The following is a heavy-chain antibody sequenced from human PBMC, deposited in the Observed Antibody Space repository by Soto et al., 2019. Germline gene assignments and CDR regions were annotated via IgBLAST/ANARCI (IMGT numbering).Heavy chain of an antibody. J-gene: IGHJ6*02. CDR2: INHSGST. D-gene: IGHD6-19*01. CDR1: GGSFSGYY. Sequence: QVQLQQWGAGLLKPSETLSLTCAVYGGSFSGYYWSWIRQPPGKGLEWIGEINHSGSTNYNPSLKSRVTISVDTSKNQFSLKLSSVTAADTAVYYCARGRRIAVAGPQAYYYYGMDVWGQGTTVTVSS. CDR3: ARGRRIAVAGPQAYYYYGMDV. V-gene: IGHV4-34*01.